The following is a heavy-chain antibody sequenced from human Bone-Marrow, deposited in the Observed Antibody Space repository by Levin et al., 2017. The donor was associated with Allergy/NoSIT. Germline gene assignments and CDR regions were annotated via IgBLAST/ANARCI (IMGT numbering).Heavy chain of an antibody. CDR3: ARGGREAQYYYYYYGMDV. CDR2: IYYSGST. CDR1: GGSISSYY. Sequence: SQTLSLTCTVSGGSISSYYWSWIRQPPGKGLEWIGYIYYSGSTNYNPSLKSRVTISVDTSKNQFSLKLSPVTAADTAVYYCARGGREAQYYYYYYGMDVWGQGTTVTVSS. V-gene: IGHV4-59*01. D-gene: IGHD3-16*01. J-gene: IGHJ6*02.